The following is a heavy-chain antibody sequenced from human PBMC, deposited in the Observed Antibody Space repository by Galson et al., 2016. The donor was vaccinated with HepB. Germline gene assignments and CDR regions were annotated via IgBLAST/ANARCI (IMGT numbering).Heavy chain of an antibody. V-gene: IGHV3-33*06. J-gene: IGHJ4*02. CDR3: AKDGCTSTSCYSY. D-gene: IGHD2-2*01. CDR2: VGDDGSNK. Sequence: SLRLSCAASGFTFSNYGMHWVRQAPGKGLEWVAVVGDDGSNKYYGDSVKGRFTIFRDNSKNTLYLQMSSLRADDSAVYYCAKDGCTSTSCYSYWGQGTLVTVSS. CDR1: GFTFSNYG.